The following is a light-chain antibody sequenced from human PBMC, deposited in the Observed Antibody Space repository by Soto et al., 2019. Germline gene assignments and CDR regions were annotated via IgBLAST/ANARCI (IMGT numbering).Light chain of an antibody. CDR2: AAS. J-gene: IGKJ1*01. CDR1: ESVSTN. V-gene: IGKV3-15*01. CDR3: QQYSIWRT. Sequence: IGMTKSAATLSLAPGERVTLSCRASESVSTNLAWYQQKAGQAPRLLIYAASTRATGIPARFSGSGSGTEFTLTISSLQSEDFAVYYCQQYSIWRTFGQGTKVDI.